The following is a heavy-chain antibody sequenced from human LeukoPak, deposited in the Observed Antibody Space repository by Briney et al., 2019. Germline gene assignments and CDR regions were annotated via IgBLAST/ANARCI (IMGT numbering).Heavy chain of an antibody. CDR1: GFTFTSYW. J-gene: IGHJ4*02. CDR3: VKPYYYSSGSFN. V-gene: IGHV3-7*01. D-gene: IGHD3-10*01. Sequence: PGGSLRLSCSASGFTFTSYWMNWVRQAPGKGLEWVANIKHDESEKNYVDSVKGRFTISRDNAKNSLHLQMNSLRAEDTAMYYCVKPYYYSSGSFNWGQGTLVTVSS. CDR2: IKHDESEK.